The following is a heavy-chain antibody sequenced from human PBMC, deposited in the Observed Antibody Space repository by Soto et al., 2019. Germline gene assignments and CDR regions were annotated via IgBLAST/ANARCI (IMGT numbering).Heavy chain of an antibody. CDR2: ISAYNGNT. V-gene: IGHV1-18*01. CDR1: GYTFTRYG. Sequence: ASVKVSCKASGYTFTRYGISWVRQAPGQGPEWMGWISAYNGNTNYAQKLQGRVTMTTDTSASTAYMELSSLRSEDTAVYYCARGSGPMIEWHWGQGTLVTVSS. D-gene: IGHD3-22*01. CDR3: ARGSGPMIEWH. J-gene: IGHJ4*02.